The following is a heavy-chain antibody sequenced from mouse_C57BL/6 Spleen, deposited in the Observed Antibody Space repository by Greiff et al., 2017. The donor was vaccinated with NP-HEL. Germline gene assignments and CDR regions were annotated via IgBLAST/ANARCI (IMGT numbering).Heavy chain of an antibody. Sequence: VQLQQSGAELVKPGASVKLSCKASGYTFTEYTIHWVKQRSGQGLEWIGWFYPGSGSIKYNEKFKDKATLTADKSSSTVYMELSRLKSEDSAVLYWGRSEGGAGTGDYAMDDWGQGTSVTVAS. CDR2: FYPGSGSI. J-gene: IGHJ4*01. CDR1: GYTFTEYT. CDR3: GRSEGGAGTGDYAMDD. V-gene: IGHV1-62-2*01. D-gene: IGHD4-1*01.